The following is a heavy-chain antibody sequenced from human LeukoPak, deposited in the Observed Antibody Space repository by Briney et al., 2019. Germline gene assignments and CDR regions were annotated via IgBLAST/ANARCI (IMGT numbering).Heavy chain of an antibody. J-gene: IGHJ4*02. CDR2: ISSSSSYI. V-gene: IGHV3-21*01. Sequence: GGSLRLSCAASGFTFSRYSMNWVRQAPGKGLEWVSSISSSSSYIYYADSVKGRFTISRDNAKNSLYLQMNSLRAEDTAVYYCAREMDRTFDYWGQGTLVTVSS. CDR3: AREMDRTFDY. CDR1: GFTFSRYS. D-gene: IGHD1-14*01.